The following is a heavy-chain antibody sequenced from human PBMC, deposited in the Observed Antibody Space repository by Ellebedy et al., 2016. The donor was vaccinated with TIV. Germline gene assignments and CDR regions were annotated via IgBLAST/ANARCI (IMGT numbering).Heavy chain of an antibody. Sequence: GGSLRLSCAASGFTFSSYAMSWVRQAPGKGLEWVSAISGSGGSTYYADSVKGRFTISRDNSKNTLYLQMNSLRAEDTAVYYCARDRTRSSYCSGGSCYYYGMDVWGQGTTVTVSS. CDR1: GFTFSSYA. D-gene: IGHD2-15*01. CDR2: ISGSGGST. J-gene: IGHJ6*02. CDR3: ARDRTRSSYCSGGSCYYYGMDV. V-gene: IGHV3-23*01.